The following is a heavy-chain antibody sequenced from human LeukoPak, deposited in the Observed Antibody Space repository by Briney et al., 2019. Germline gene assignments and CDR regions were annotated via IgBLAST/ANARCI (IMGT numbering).Heavy chain of an antibody. Sequence: PGGSLRLSCAASGFRFDDHGMTWVRQAPGRGLEWVSGINKNGGSTGYADSMKGRFTISRDNAKNSLYLQMNSLRAEDTALYYCARDSFRRWGLDYYYMDVWGKGTTVTVSS. J-gene: IGHJ6*03. D-gene: IGHD3-16*01. CDR1: GFRFDDHG. V-gene: IGHV3-20*04. CDR2: INKNGGST. CDR3: ARDSFRRWGLDYYYMDV.